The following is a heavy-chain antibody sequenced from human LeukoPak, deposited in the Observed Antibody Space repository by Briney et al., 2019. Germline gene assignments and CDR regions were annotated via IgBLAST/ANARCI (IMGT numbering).Heavy chain of an antibody. CDR1: GFTFSTYS. CDR3: AREPLPEQLGYYYGMDV. Sequence: GGSLRLSCAASGFTFSTYSMNWVRQAPGKGLEWVSYISYSSSAIYYADSVKGRFTISRDNAKNSLYLRMNSLRAEDTAVYYCAREPLPEQLGYYYGMDVWGQGTTVTVSS. D-gene: IGHD6-13*01. V-gene: IGHV3-48*01. CDR2: ISYSSSAI. J-gene: IGHJ6*02.